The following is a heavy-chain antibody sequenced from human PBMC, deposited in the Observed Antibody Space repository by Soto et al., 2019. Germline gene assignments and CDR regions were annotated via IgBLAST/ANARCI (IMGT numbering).Heavy chain of an antibody. Sequence: GASVKVSCKASGYTFTGYYMHWVRQAPGQGLEWMGWINPNSGGTNYAQKFQGRVTMTRDTSISTAYMELSRLRSDDTAVYYCARKRGVRYFDRSYDYWGQGTLVTVSS. CDR1: GYTFTGYY. J-gene: IGHJ4*02. CDR3: ARKRGVRYFDRSYDY. V-gene: IGHV1-2*02. CDR2: INPNSGGT. D-gene: IGHD3-9*01.